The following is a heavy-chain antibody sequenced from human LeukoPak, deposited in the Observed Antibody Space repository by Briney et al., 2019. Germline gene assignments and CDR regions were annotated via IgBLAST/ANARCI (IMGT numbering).Heavy chain of an antibody. J-gene: IGHJ4*02. Sequence: PGGSLRPSCAASGFSFSSYGMPWVGQAPGKGLEWVAFIRYDGSNKYYADSVKGRFTISRDNSKNTLYLQMNSLRAEDTAVYYCAKDLDIVVVPAAIVEGDWGQGTLVTVSS. CDR1: GFSFSSYG. CDR3: AKDLDIVVVPAAIVEGD. V-gene: IGHV3-30*02. CDR2: IRYDGSNK. D-gene: IGHD2-2*02.